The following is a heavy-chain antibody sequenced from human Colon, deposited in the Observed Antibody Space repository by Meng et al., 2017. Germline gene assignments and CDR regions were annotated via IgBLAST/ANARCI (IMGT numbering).Heavy chain of an antibody. CDR2: IHNGGSI. J-gene: IGHJ5*01. D-gene: IGHD3-3*01. Sequence: QVQLQESGPGLEKSSQTLSLTCTGPGGSVSSGTYFWSWIRQHPGKDLEWIACIHNGGSIYYNPSLKSRVLISLDTSKNQFSLKMNSVTAADTAVYYCARGGRAVPGVSWFDFWGQGTLVTVSS. V-gene: IGHV4-31*03. CDR1: GGSVSSGTYF. CDR3: ARGGRAVPGVSWFDF.